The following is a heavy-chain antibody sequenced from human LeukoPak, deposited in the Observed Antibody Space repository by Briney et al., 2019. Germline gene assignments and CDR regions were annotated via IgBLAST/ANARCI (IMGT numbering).Heavy chain of an antibody. V-gene: IGHV3-11*04. Sequence: PGGSLRLSCAASGFTFSDYYMSWIRQAPGKGLEWVSYISRGGSTTYYADSVKGRFTISRDNAKNSLYLQMNSLRAEDTAVYYCARVGDSSGWYLDYWGQGTLVTVSS. CDR2: ISRGGSTT. CDR1: GFTFSDYY. J-gene: IGHJ4*02. CDR3: ARVGDSSGWYLDY. D-gene: IGHD6-19*01.